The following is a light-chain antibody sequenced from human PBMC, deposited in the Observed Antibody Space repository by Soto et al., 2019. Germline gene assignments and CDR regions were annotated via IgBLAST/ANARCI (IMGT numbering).Light chain of an antibody. V-gene: IGKV3-20*01. Sequence: EIVLTQSPGTLSLSPGERATLSCRTSQSSSSSYLSWYQQKPRHTPRLLIYGASSRATGNTDRFSGSGSGTDFTLTISRLGREDVAVYYWQQYGSSPPTWTFGQGTKVEIK. CDR2: GAS. CDR1: QSSSSSY. CDR3: QQYGSSPPTWT. J-gene: IGKJ1*01.